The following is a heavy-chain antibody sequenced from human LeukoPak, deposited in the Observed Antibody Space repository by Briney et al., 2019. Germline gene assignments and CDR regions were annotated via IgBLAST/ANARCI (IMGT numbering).Heavy chain of an antibody. D-gene: IGHD6-19*01. J-gene: IGHJ4*01. CDR3: ALHRGGWLVDGGDY. V-gene: IGHV3-23*01. CDR2: ISCSGGTT. Sequence: GGSLRLSCAASGFAFSSYAMSWVRQAPGKGLEWVSGISCSGGTTYYADSVRGRFTISRDNSKNTLYVQMNSLTTEDTAVYYCALHRGGWLVDGGDYWGQGTLVTVSS. CDR1: GFAFSSYA.